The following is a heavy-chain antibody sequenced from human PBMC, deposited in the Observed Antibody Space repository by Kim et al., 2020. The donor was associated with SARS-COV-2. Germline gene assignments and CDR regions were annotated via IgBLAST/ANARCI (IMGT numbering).Heavy chain of an antibody. CDR3: SKDCEGSGRKLDY. D-gene: IGHD3-10*01. CDR1: GFKFSDYG. CDR2: ISYNGTST. V-gene: IGHV3-30*14. Sequence: GGSLRLSCAGSGFKFSDYGMRWVRQAPGKGLEWVAFISYNGTSTHYTDSVKGRFTISRDWSKNSLSLQMNSLRVEDTAVYYCSKDCEGSGRKLDYWGQGTLVTVSS. J-gene: IGHJ4*02.